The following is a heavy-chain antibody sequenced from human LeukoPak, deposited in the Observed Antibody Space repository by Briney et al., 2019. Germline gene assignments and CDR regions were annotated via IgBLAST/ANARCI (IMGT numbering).Heavy chain of an antibody. V-gene: IGHV3-30*02. CDR1: GFTFSNYG. CDR2: VRYDGSNE. Sequence: GGSLRLSCAASGFTFSNYGMHWVRQAPGKGLEWVAFVRYDGSNEYYADSVKGRFTISRDKSKKTLYLEMKSLRPQDTAVYYCAKDEGRSDRYGSGSYPPYWGQGTLVTVSS. D-gene: IGHD3-10*01. J-gene: IGHJ4*02. CDR3: AKDEGRSDRYGSGSYPPY.